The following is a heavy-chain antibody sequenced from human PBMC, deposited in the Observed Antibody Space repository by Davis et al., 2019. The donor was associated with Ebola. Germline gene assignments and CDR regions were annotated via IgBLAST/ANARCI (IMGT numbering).Heavy chain of an antibody. J-gene: IGHJ6*04. CDR3: ARGWLRSGLDV. CDR2: TYYTSSKWYN. V-gene: IGHV6-1*01. Sequence: HSQTLSLTCDISGDSVSGNSGAWNWIRQSPSRGLEWLGRTYYTSSKWYNHYAVSVESRITINPDTSKNQFSLHLNSVTPEDTAVYYCARGWLRSGLDVWGKGAAVIVSS. D-gene: IGHD5-12*01. CDR1: GDSVSGNSGA.